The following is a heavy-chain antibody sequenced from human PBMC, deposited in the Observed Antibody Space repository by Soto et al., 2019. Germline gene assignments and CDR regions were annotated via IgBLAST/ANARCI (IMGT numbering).Heavy chain of an antibody. CDR2: ISAYNANA. CDR3: ARENSYLDY. J-gene: IGHJ4*02. Sequence: QIQLLQSGAEVKKPGASVKVTCKASGYTFRNFGISWVRQAPGQGLERMGWISAYNANANYAQKFQGRLTMTADTSTSTAYMELRSLRSDDTAVYYCARENSYLDYWGQGTLVTVSS. CDR1: GYTFRNFG. V-gene: IGHV1-18*01.